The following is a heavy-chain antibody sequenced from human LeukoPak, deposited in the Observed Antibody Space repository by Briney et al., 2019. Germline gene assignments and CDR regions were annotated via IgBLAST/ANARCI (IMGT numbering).Heavy chain of an antibody. V-gene: IGHV4-39*07. Sequence: PSETLSLTCTVSGGSISSSSYYWGWIRQPPGKGLEWIGSIYYSGSTYYNPSLKSRVTISVDTSKNQFSLKLSSVTAADTAVYYCARAPGGSHFDYWGQGTLVTVSS. CDR3: ARAPGGSHFDY. J-gene: IGHJ4*02. CDR1: GGSISSSSYY. D-gene: IGHD1-26*01. CDR2: IYYSGST.